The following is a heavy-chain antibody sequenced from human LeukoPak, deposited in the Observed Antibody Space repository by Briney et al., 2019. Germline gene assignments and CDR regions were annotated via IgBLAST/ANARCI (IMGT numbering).Heavy chain of an antibody. CDR1: GCSISSGGYY. CDR3: ARDGGGTVTTLTHFDY. J-gene: IGHJ4*02. V-gene: IGHV4-31*03. D-gene: IGHD4-17*01. CDR2: IYYSGST. Sequence: SETLSLTCTVSGCSISSGGYYWSWIRQHPGKGLEWIGYIYYSGSTYYNPSLKSRVTISVDTSKNQFSLKLSSVTAADTAVYYCARDGGGTVTTLTHFDYWGQGTLVTVSS.